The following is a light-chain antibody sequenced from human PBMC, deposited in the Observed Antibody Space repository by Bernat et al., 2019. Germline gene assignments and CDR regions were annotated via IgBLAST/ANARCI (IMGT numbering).Light chain of an antibody. CDR3: SSYTSSSTLV. J-gene: IGLJ3*02. CDR2: DVR. CDR1: SSDVGAYNY. V-gene: IGLV2-14*03. Sequence: QSALTQPASVSGSPGQSITISCTGTSSDVGAYNYVSWYQQHPGRAPKLMIYDVRDRPSGISNRFSGSKSGNTASLTISGLLAEDEADYYCSSYTSSSTLVLGGGTRLTVL.